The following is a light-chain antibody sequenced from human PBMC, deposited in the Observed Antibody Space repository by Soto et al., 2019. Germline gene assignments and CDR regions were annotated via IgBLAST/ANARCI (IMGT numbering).Light chain of an antibody. V-gene: IGLV2-23*01. CDR1: SSDVGSYNL. J-gene: IGLJ2*01. CDR2: EGS. CDR3: FSYAGSSTHVV. Sequence: QSALTQPASVSGSPGQSITISCTGTSSDVGSYNLVSWYHQHPGKAPKLMIYEGSKRPSGVSNRFAGYKSGNTASRTISVLQAEDEADYCCFSYAGSSTHVVFGGGTKLTVL.